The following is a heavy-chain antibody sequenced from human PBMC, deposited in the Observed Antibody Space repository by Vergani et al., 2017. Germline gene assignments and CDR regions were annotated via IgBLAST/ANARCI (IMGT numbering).Heavy chain of an antibody. V-gene: IGHV3-23*01. CDR2: ITGSGVST. D-gene: IGHD4-17*01. J-gene: IGHJ4*02. Sequence: EVQVLESGGGLVQPGGSLRLSCAASGFTFRMYAMSWVRQAPGKGLECVSTITGSGVSTYYADSVKGRFTISRDNSKYTLYLQLNSLRAEDTAVYYCAKADFGDYFDFWGQGTLVTVSS. CDR3: AKADFGDYFDF. CDR1: GFTFRMYA.